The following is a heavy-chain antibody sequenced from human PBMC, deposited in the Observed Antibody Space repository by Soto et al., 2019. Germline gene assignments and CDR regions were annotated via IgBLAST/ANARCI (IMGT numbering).Heavy chain of an antibody. Sequence: QVQLQESGPGLVKPSETLSLTCTVSGGSVSSGSYYWSWIRQPPGKGLEWIGYIYYSGSTNYNPSLKSRVTISVDTSKNQFSLKLSSVPAADTAVYYCARTNGDSILFDYWGQGTLVTVSS. CDR3: ARTNGDSILFDY. V-gene: IGHV4-61*01. D-gene: IGHD4-17*01. CDR2: IYYSGST. J-gene: IGHJ4*02. CDR1: GGSVSSGSYY.